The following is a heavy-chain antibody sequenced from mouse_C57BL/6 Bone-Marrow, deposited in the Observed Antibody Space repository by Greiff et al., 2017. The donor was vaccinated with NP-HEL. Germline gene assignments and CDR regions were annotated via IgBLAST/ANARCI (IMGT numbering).Heavy chain of an antibody. J-gene: IGHJ1*03. Sequence: VQLQQSGPGLVQPSQSLSITCTVSGFSLTSYGVHWVRQSPGKGLEWLGVIWRGGGTDYNAAFISRLSISKDNSKSQVFFKMNSLQADDTAIYYCARRGGSRWYFDVWGTGTTVTVSS. CDR2: IWRGGGT. V-gene: IGHV2-2*01. D-gene: IGHD1-1*01. CDR3: ARRGGSRWYFDV. CDR1: GFSLTSYG.